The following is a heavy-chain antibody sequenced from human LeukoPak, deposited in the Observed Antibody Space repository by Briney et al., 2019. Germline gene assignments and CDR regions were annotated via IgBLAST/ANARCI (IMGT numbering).Heavy chain of an antibody. D-gene: IGHD5-18*01. J-gene: IGHJ4*02. CDR1: GFTFSSYA. CDR3: ARTEYGYSDY. CDR2: ISGSGGST. Sequence: GGSLRLSCAASGFTFSSYAMSWVRQAPGKGLEWVSAISGSGGSTYYADSAKGRFTISRDNSKNTVYLQMNSLRVEDTAVYYCARTEYGYSDYWGQGTPVTVSS. V-gene: IGHV3-23*01.